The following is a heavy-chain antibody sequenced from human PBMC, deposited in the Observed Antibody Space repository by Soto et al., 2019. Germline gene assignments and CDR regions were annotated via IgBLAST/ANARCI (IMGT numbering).Heavy chain of an antibody. CDR1: GYTFTIYD. D-gene: IGHD3-3*01. V-gene: IGHV1-8*01. Sequence: ASVKVSCKASGYTFTIYDINWVRQATGQGLEWMGWMNPNSGNTDYAQKFQGRVTMTRNTSISTAYMELSSLRSEDTAVYYCARRYYDFWSGYFSYMAYYFDYWGQGTLVTVSS. CDR2: MNPNSGNT. CDR3: ARRYYDFWSGYFSYMAYYFDY. J-gene: IGHJ4*02.